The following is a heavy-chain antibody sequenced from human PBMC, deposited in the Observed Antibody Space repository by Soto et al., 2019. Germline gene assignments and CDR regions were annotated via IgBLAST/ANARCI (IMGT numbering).Heavy chain of an antibody. J-gene: IGHJ5*02. Sequence: QVQLQESGPGLVKPSGTLSLTCVVSGGSISSSNWWGWVRQPPGKGLEWIGEIYHTGSTKYNPSLKSRVTISVDESKNQFSLRLSSVTAADTAVYYCARGSNWFDPWGQGTLVTVSS. CDR2: IYHTGST. V-gene: IGHV4-4*02. CDR1: GGSISSSNW. CDR3: ARGSNWFDP.